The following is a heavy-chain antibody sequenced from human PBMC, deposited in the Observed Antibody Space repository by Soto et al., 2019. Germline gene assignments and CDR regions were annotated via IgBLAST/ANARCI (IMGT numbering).Heavy chain of an antibody. D-gene: IGHD1-26*01. V-gene: IGHV3-30*18. CDR1: GFTFGDDG. CDR2: TSYDGNNK. CDR3: AKGGGSARDFDY. Sequence: GGSLRLSXTGSGFTFGDDGMHWVRQAPGKGLEWVASTSYDGNNKYYADSLKGRFTISRDNSKKMVYLQMTSLGPEDTAVYYCAKGGGSARDFDYWGQGALVTVSS. J-gene: IGHJ4*02.